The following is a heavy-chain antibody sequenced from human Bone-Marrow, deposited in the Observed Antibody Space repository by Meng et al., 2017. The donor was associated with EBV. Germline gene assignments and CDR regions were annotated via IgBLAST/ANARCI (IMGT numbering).Heavy chain of an antibody. CDR1: GGSISSGGYS. CDR2: IYHSGST. CDR3: AREVYNWFDP. V-gene: IGHV4-30-2*01. J-gene: IGHJ5*02. Sequence: LQESGSGLVKPSQTLSLTCAVSGGSISSGGYSWSWIRQPPGKGLEWIGYIYHSGSTYYNPSLKSRVTISVDRSKNQFSLKLSSVTAADTAVYYCAREVYNWFDPWGQGTLVTVSS. D-gene: IGHD6-6*01.